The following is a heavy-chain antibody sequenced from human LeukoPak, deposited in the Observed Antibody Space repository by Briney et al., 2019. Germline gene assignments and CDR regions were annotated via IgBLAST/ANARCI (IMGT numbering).Heavy chain of an antibody. CDR1: GGSISSGGYY. D-gene: IGHD1-14*01. J-gene: IGHJ6*03. V-gene: IGHV4-31*03. CDR2: IYYSGST. Sequence: PSETLSLTCTVSGGSISSGGYYWSWIRQHPGKGLEWIGYIYYSGSTYYNPSLKSRVTISVDTSKNQFSLKLSSVTAADTAVYYCARAERGSYYYYYYMDVWGKGTTVTVSS. CDR3: ARAERGSYYYYYYMDV.